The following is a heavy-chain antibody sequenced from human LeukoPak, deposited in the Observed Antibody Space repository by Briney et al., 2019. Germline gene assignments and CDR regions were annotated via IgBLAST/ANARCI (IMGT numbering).Heavy chain of an antibody. CDR2: ISAYNGNT. Sequence: ASVKVSCKASGYTFITYYIHWVRQAPGQGLEWMGWISAYNGNTIYAQKVKGRVTMTTDTSTSTAYMELRSLKSDDTAVYYCARASYCSDGSCYSDYWGQGTLVTVSS. D-gene: IGHD2-15*01. CDR1: GYTFITYY. V-gene: IGHV1-18*04. J-gene: IGHJ4*02. CDR3: ARASYCSDGSCYSDY.